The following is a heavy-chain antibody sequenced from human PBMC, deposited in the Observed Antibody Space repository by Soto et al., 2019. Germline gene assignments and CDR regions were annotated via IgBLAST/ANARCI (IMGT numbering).Heavy chain of an antibody. D-gene: IGHD6-13*01. Sequence: SETLSLTCAVSGGSISSGGYSWSWIRQPPGKGLEWIGYIYHSGSTYYNPSLKSRVTISVDRSKNQFSLKLSSVTAADTAVYYCARLPSDGAAGDYWGQGTLVTVSS. J-gene: IGHJ4*02. CDR3: ARLPSDGAAGDY. CDR1: GGSISSGGYS. V-gene: IGHV4-30-2*01. CDR2: IYHSGST.